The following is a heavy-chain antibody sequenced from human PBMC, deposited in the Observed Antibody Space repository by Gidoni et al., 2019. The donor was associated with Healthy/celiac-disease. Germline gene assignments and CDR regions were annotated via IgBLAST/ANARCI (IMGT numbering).Heavy chain of an antibody. D-gene: IGHD6-13*01. Sequence: QVQLQQWGAGLLKPSETLSLTCAAYGGSFSGYYWSWIRQPPGKGLEWIGEINHSGSTNYNPSPKSRVTISLDTSKNQFSLKLSSVTAADTAVYYCARGSSFRAAPPGYWGQGTLVTVSS. V-gene: IGHV4-34*01. J-gene: IGHJ4*02. CDR2: INHSGST. CDR1: GGSFSGYY. CDR3: ARGSSFRAAPPGY.